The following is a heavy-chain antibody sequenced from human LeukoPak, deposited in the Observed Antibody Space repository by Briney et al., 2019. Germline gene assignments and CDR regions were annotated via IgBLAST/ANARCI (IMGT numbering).Heavy chain of an antibody. CDR1: GFTFSDYY. J-gene: IGHJ4*02. D-gene: IGHD2-2*01. CDR3: AKDRLYQYYFDY. V-gene: IGHV3-30*18. CDR2: ISYDGSNK. Sequence: GGSLRLSCAASGFTFSDYYMSWIRQAPGKGLEWVAVISYDGSNKYYADSVKGRFTISRDNSKNTLYLQMNSLRAEDTAVYYCAKDRLYQYYFDYWGQGTLVTVSS.